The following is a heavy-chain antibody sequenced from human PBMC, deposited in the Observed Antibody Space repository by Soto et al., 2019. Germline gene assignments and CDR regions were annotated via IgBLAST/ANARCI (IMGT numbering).Heavy chain of an antibody. CDR1: GFTFSSYS. Sequence: VGSLRLSCAASGFTFSSYSMNWVRQAPGKGLEWVSSISSSSSYIYYADSVKGRFTISRDNAKNSLYLQMNSLRAEDTAVYYCARVGGGSSWRRPSDYWGQGTLVTVSS. J-gene: IGHJ4*02. CDR3: ARVGGGSSWRRPSDY. V-gene: IGHV3-21*01. D-gene: IGHD6-13*01. CDR2: ISSSSSYI.